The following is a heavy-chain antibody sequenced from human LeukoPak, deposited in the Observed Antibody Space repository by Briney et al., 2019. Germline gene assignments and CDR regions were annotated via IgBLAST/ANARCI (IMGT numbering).Heavy chain of an antibody. Sequence: SETLSLTCTVSGGSISSSSYSWGWIRQPPGKGLEWIGSIYYSGSTYYNPSLKSRVTISVDTSKNQFSLKLSSVTVADTAVYYCARIPGRYSSGWYFDYWGQGTLVTVSS. J-gene: IGHJ4*02. CDR3: ARIPGRYSSGWYFDY. CDR2: IYYSGST. CDR1: GGSISSSSYS. V-gene: IGHV4-39*01. D-gene: IGHD6-19*01.